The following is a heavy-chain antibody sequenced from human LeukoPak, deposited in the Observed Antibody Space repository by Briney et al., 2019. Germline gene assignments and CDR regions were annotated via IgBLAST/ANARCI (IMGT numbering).Heavy chain of an antibody. CDR3: ARLSGYYYDLPGWFDS. V-gene: IGHV4-39*01. J-gene: IGHJ5*01. Sequence: SETLSLTCTVSGGSISSSTYYWGWIRQPPGKGLEWIGEINHSGSTNYNPSLKSRVTISVDTSKNQFSLKLASVTAADTAVYYCARLSGYYYDLPGWFDSWGQGTLVTVSS. CDR2: INHSGST. D-gene: IGHD3-22*01. CDR1: GGSISSSTYY.